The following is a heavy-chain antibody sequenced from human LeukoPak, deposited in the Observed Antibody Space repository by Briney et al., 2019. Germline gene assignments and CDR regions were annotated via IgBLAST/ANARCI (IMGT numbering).Heavy chain of an antibody. Sequence: SKTLSLTCAVYGGSFSGYYWSWIRQPPGKGLEWIGEINHSGSTNYNPSLKSRVTISVDTSKNQFSLKLSSVTAADTAVYYCARGSHYALLSDDYWGQGTLVTVSS. V-gene: IGHV4-34*01. D-gene: IGHD3-16*01. J-gene: IGHJ4*02. CDR1: GGSFSGYY. CDR3: ARGSHYALLSDDY. CDR2: INHSGST.